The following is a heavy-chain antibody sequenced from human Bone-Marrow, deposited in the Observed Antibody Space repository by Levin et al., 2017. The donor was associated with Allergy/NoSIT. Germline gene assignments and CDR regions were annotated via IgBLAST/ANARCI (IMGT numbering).Heavy chain of an antibody. CDR3: TRPSTTMEDMDV. Sequence: ETLSLTCAASGFTFSGSAMHWVRQASGKGLEWVGRIRSKANSYATAYAASVKGRFTISRDDSKNTAYLQMNSLKTEDTAVYYCTRPSTTMEDMDVWGQGTTVTVSS. CDR1: GFTFSGSA. V-gene: IGHV3-73*01. CDR2: IRSKANSYAT. D-gene: IGHD4/OR15-4a*01. J-gene: IGHJ6*02.